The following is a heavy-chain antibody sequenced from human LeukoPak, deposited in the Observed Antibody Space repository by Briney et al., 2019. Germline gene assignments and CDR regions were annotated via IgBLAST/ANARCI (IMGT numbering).Heavy chain of an antibody. V-gene: IGHV4-4*02. CDR1: GGSGGSISSSNY. J-gene: IGHJ4*02. CDR3: ATNGYSSSWSPEY. Sequence: SETLSLTCAVSGGSGGSISSSNYWSWVRQPPGKGLEWIGEIYHSGSTNYNPSLKSRVTISVDKSKNQFSLKLSSVTAADTAVYYCATNGYSSSWSPEYWGQGTLVTVSS. D-gene: IGHD6-13*01. CDR2: IYHSGST.